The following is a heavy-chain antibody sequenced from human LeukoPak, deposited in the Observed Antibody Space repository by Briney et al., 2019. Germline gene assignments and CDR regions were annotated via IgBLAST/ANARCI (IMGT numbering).Heavy chain of an antibody. Sequence: GASVKVSCKASGYTFTSYYMHWVRQAPGQGLEWMGIINPSGGSTSYAQKFQGRVTMTRDTSTSTVYMELSSLRSEDTAVYYCARGRILVGATFGRFDPWGQGTLVTVSS. J-gene: IGHJ5*02. CDR2: INPSGGST. CDR3: ARGRILVGATFGRFDP. CDR1: GYTFTSYY. V-gene: IGHV1-46*01. D-gene: IGHD1-26*01.